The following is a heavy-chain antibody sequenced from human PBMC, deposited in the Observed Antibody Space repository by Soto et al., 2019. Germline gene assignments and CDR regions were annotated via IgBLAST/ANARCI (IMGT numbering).Heavy chain of an antibody. J-gene: IGHJ6*02. CDR2: ISYDGSNK. CDR1: GFTFSSYA. CDR3: ARDLGDIVVVPAAILYGMDV. Sequence: GGSLRLSCAPSGFTFSSYAMHWVRQAPGKGLEWVAVISYDGSNKYYADSVKGRFTISRDNSKNTLYLQMNSLRAEDTAVYYCARDLGDIVVVPAAILYGMDVWGQGTTVTVSS. V-gene: IGHV3-30-3*01. D-gene: IGHD2-2*01.